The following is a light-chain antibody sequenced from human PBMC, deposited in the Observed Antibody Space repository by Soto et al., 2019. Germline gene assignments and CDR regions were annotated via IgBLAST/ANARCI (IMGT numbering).Light chain of an antibody. CDR1: QSLLHSNGYNY. Sequence: DIVMTQSPLSLPVTPGEPASISCRSSQSLLHSNGYNYLDWYLQKPGQSPQLLIYLGSNRASGVPDRFIGIGSGTDFTLQIGRVEAEDVGVYYCMQALQTPYTFGQGTKLEIK. CDR3: MQALQTPYT. J-gene: IGKJ2*01. V-gene: IGKV2-28*01. CDR2: LGS.